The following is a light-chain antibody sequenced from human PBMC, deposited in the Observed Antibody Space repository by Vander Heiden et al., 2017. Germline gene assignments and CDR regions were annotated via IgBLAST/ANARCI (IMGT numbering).Light chain of an antibody. CDR1: NLGDKY. V-gene: IGLV3-1*01. CDR3: QAWDSSNVV. J-gene: IGLJ2*01. CDR2: QDS. Sequence: SYELTQPPSVSVSPGQTASITCSGDNLGDKYACWYQQKPGQSPVLVIYQDSKRPSGIPERFSGSSSGNTATLTISGTQAMDEADYYCQAWDSSNVVFGGGTKLTVL.